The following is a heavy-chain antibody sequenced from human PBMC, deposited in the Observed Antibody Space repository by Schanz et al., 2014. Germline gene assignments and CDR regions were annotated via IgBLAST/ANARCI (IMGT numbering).Heavy chain of an antibody. D-gene: IGHD1-1*01. CDR3: ARGTDWNLHY. V-gene: IGHV3-13*04. Sequence: EVQLVESGGGLVQPGGSLRLSCAASGFSIRNHDMHWVHQATGAGLEWVSAIGTAGDTFYLDSVKGRFTISRENAKNSLYLQMNSLRAGDTAVYYCARGTDWNLHYWGQGALVTVSS. J-gene: IGHJ4*02. CDR2: IGTAGDT. CDR1: GFSIRNHD.